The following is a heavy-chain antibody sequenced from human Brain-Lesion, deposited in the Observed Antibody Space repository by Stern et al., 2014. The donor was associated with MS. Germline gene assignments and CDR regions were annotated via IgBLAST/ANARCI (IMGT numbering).Heavy chain of an antibody. CDR1: GYTLTELS. J-gene: IGHJ4*02. Sequence: VQLEESGPEVKKPGASVKVSCKVSGYTLTELSMHWVRQAPSKGLEWMGGFDPEEGETIYAQKFQGRVTMTEDTSTDTAYMELSSLRSEDTAGYYCATLSPGAGGNYYRHFDYWGQGTLVTVSS. CDR2: FDPEEGET. D-gene: IGHD1-26*01. V-gene: IGHV1-24*01. CDR3: ATLSPGAGGNYYRHFDY.